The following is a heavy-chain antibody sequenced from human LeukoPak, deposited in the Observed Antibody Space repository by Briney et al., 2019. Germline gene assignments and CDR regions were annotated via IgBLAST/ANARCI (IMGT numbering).Heavy chain of an antibody. J-gene: IGHJ4*02. Sequence: SVKVSCKASGYTFTGYYMHWVRQAPGQGLEWMGWIIPILGIANYAQKFQGRVTITADKSTSTAYMELSSLRSEDTAVYYCARDTSGYDYGYWGQGTLVTVSS. CDR3: ARDTSGYDYGY. CDR1: GYTFTGYY. D-gene: IGHD5-12*01. CDR2: IIPILGIA. V-gene: IGHV1-69*10.